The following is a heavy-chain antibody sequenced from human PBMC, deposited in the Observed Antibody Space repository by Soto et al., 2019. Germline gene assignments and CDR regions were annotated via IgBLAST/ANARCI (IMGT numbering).Heavy chain of an antibody. CDR1: GGSFSGYY. CDR3: ARGVVVVAATIWFDP. CDR2: INHSGST. V-gene: IGHV4-34*01. J-gene: IGHJ5*02. D-gene: IGHD2-15*01. Sequence: SETLSLTCAVYGGSFSGYYWSWIRQPPGKGLEWIGEINHSGSTNYNPSLKSRVTISVDTSKNQFSLKPSSVTAADTAVYYCARGVVVVAATIWFDPWGQGTLVTVSS.